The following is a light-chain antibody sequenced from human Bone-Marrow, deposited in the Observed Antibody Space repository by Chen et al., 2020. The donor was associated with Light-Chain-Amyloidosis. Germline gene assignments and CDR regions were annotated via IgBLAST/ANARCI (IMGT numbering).Light chain of an antibody. J-gene: IGKJ4*01. Sequence: EIVFTQSPATLSLSLGERATLSCRASQNVGTYLAWYQQKPGQAPRLLIYDASNRATGIPGRVSGSGSGTAFTLTISSLEPEDFAVYYCQQRSNWPPLTFGGGTKVEMK. CDR2: DAS. V-gene: IGKV3-11*01. CDR3: QQRSNWPPLT. CDR1: QNVGTY.